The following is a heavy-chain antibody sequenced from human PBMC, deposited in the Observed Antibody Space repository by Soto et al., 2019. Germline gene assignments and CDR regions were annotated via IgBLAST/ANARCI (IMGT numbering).Heavy chain of an antibody. J-gene: IGHJ4*02. D-gene: IGHD6-19*01. CDR1: GFSFSTYN. CDR3: ARAIAVGSTSLDY. CDR2: ISSRSSTI. Sequence: GGSLRLSCAASGFSFSTYNMNWVRQAPGRGLEWVSHISSRSSTIYHADSVKGRFTISRDNAKNSLYLQMDSLRDEDTAVYFCARAIAVGSTSLDYWGLGTRVTVSS. V-gene: IGHV3-48*02.